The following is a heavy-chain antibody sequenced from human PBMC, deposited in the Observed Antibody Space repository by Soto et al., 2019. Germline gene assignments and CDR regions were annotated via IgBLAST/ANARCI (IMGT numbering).Heavy chain of an antibody. J-gene: IGHJ6*02. CDR2: MSYDGSTK. D-gene: IGHD6-6*01. CDR1: GFIFRSFG. V-gene: IGHV3-30*03. Sequence: GGSLRLSCAASGFIFRSFGMHWVRQAPGKGLEWVAVMSYDGSTKLYTDSVKGRFTIARDNSKNILYLQMNSLTIEDTAVFYCARSTSSTLNYYYGMDVWGQGTTVTVSS. CDR3: ARSTSSTLNYYYGMDV.